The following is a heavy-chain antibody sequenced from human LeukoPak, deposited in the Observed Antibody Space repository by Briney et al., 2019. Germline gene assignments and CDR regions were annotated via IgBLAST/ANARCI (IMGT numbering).Heavy chain of an antibody. CDR2: ISTYNGDT. J-gene: IGHJ4*02. Sequence: PQASVKVSCKASGYTFTGYYMHWVRQAPGQGLEWMGWISTYNGDTNYSQKLQGRVTMTTDTSTSTAYMELRSLRSDDTAVYYCARLTEFPQYFDYWGQGTLVTVSS. CDR3: ARLTEFPQYFDY. D-gene: IGHD2-21*02. V-gene: IGHV1-18*04. CDR1: GYTFTGYY.